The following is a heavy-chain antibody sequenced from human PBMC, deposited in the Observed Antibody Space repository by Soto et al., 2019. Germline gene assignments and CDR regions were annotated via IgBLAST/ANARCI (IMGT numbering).Heavy chain of an antibody. V-gene: IGHV4-30-4*01. Sequence: QVQLQESGPGLVKPSQTLSLTCTVSGGSISSGDYYWSWIRQPPGKGLEWIGYIYYSGSTYYNPSLKSRVTISVDTSKNQFSLELSSVTAADTAVYYCARTIAVAGTYYGMDVWGHASTVTVSS. D-gene: IGHD6-19*01. CDR1: GGSISSGDYY. CDR2: IYYSGST. CDR3: ARTIAVAGTYYGMDV. J-gene: IGHJ6*02.